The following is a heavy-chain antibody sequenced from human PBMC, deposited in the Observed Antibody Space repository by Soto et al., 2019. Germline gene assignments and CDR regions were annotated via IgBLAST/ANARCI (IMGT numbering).Heavy chain of an antibody. Sequence: PGGSLRLSCAASGFTFSSYAMSWVRQAPGKGLEWVSVISGSDDSTYYADSVKGRFTISRDNSKNTLYLQMNSLRAEDTAVYYCARDPGPFYSSGYYADYWGQGALLTVSS. D-gene: IGHD3-22*01. CDR1: GFTFSSYA. CDR3: ARDPGPFYSSGYYADY. V-gene: IGHV3-23*01. J-gene: IGHJ4*02. CDR2: ISGSDDST.